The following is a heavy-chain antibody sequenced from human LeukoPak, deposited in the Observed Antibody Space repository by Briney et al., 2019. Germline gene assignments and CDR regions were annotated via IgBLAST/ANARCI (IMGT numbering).Heavy chain of an antibody. Sequence: PGGSLRLSCEVSGFTFSSYWMTWARHIPGKGPEWVANINRDGSEQHYVESVKGRFTISRDNGRNSLYLQMDSLRVDDTAVYYCAKVGAWELQRVFENWGQGTLVTVSS. J-gene: IGHJ4*02. CDR1: GFTFSSYW. CDR2: INRDGSEQ. V-gene: IGHV3-7*01. CDR3: AKVGAWELQRVFEN. D-gene: IGHD1-26*01.